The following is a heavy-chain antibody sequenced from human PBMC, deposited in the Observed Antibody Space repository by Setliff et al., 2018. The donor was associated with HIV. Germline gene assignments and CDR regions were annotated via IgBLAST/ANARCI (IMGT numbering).Heavy chain of an antibody. CDR3: ARDLRWLRIRFSDAFDI. CDR1: GYTFTTYG. CDR2: ISAYNGNT. J-gene: IGHJ3*02. Sequence: ASVKVSCKASGYTFTTYGISWVRQAPGQGLEWMGWISAYNGNTNYAQKLQGRVTMTTDTSTSTAYMELRSLRSDDTAVYYCARDLRWLRIRFSDAFDIWGQGTMVTVSS. V-gene: IGHV1-18*01. D-gene: IGHD5-12*01.